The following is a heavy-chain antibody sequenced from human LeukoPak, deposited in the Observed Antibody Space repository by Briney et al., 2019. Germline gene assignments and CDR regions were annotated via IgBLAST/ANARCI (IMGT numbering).Heavy chain of an antibody. J-gene: IGHJ3*02. CDR2: IGTAGDT. Sequence: GGSLRLSCAASGFTFSSYDLHWAGQAPGRGLEWSSAIGTAGDTYYPGSVKGRFTISRENAKNSLYLQMNSLRAGDTAVYYCARSGGGVSSDAFDIWGQGTMVTVSS. CDR1: GFTFSSYD. CDR3: ARSGGGVSSDAFDI. D-gene: IGHD2-8*02. V-gene: IGHV3-13*04.